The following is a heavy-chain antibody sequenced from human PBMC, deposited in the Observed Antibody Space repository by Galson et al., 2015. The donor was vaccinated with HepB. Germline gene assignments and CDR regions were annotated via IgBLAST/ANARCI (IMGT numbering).Heavy chain of an antibody. CDR2: ISNDGRDK. J-gene: IGHJ4*02. Sequence: SLRLSCAASGFTFRNYAMHWVRQAPGKGLAWVAVISNDGRDKYYADSEKGRFTISRDNSKNTVYLQMNSLRAADTAVYYCARDFAENSDGSGYPLHLKDYWGQGTLVAVSS. CDR1: GFTFRNYA. CDR3: ARDFAENSDGSGYPLHLKDY. D-gene: IGHD3-22*01. V-gene: IGHV3-30*04.